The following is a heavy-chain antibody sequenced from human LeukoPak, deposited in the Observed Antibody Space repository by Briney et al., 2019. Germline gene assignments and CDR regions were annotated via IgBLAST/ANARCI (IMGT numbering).Heavy chain of an antibody. Sequence: PGGSLRLSCAASGFTFSGYWMHWVRQVPGKGLVWVSRLNTDGSSTSYADSVKGRFTISRDNAKNTLYLQMNSLRAEGTAVYYCARDDAFRGVAMDVWGQGTTVTVSS. V-gene: IGHV3-74*01. CDR2: LNTDGSST. J-gene: IGHJ6*01. CDR3: ARDDAFRGVAMDV. CDR1: GFTFSGYW. D-gene: IGHD3-16*01.